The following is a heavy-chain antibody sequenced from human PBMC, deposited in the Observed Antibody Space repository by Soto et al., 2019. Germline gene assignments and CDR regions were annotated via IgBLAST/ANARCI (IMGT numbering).Heavy chain of an antibody. D-gene: IGHD3-9*01. Sequence: PSETLSLTCTVSGDSMTKGVWWTWVRQPPGMGLEWVGEVVHTGNTNCNPTIRSRVTMSVDKSTNEFSLKGTYVTAADTAIHYGARKDWVRFDYWGQGALVTVSS. CDR3: ARKDWVRFDY. V-gene: IGHV4-4*02. J-gene: IGHJ4*02. CDR1: GDSMTKGVW. CDR2: VVHTGNT.